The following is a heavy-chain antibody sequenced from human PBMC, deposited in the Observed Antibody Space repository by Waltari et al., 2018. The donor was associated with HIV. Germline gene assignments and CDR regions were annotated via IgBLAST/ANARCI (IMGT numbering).Heavy chain of an antibody. CDR1: GWSLSGHY. V-gene: IGHV4-34*01. CDR2: ISQSGST. D-gene: IGHD6-6*01. J-gene: IGHJ3*01. Sequence: LQQWGAGLLKPSETLSLTCAVYGWSLSGHYWSWIRQPPGNAREWIGEISQSGSTNDSPSLKSRVTMSVDTSKNQFSLKLTSVIASDTGLYYCARGRRRTALPVRPSGGAVDLWGQGTMVTVSS. CDR3: ARGRRRTALPVRPSGGAVDL.